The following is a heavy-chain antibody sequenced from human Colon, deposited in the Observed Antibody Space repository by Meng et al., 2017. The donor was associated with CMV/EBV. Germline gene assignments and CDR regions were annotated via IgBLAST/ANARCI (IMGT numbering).Heavy chain of an antibody. CDR2: ITGSGDRA. J-gene: IGHJ4*02. CDR3: ARARSPTHFDY. CDR1: GFDFNIYA. Sequence: GESLKISCATSGFDFNIYAINWVRQAPGKGLEWVSGITGSGDRAYYADSVGGRFTTSRDRFNNTVYLQMNSLRAEDTGLYYCARARSPTHFDYWGQGALVTVSS. V-gene: IGHV3-23*01.